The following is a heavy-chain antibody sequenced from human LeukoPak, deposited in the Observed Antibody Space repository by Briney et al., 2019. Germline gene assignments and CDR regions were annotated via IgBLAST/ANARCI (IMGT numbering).Heavy chain of an antibody. CDR1: GGSITSSSYY. CDR3: ATQDSSGYYSLY. D-gene: IGHD3-22*01. V-gene: IGHV4-39*01. CDR2: IYYTGST. J-gene: IGHJ4*02. Sequence: SKTLSPTGTVSGGSITSSSYYGGSIRQPPGKRLGWTGNIYYTGSTTYSPSLNSRVTISAEPSTNPISLRPTSVTPAHPSITYRATQDSSGYYSLYWGQGTLVTVSS.